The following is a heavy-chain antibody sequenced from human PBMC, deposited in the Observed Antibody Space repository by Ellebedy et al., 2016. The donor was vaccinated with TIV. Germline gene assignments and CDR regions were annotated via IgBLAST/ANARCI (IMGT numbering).Heavy chain of an antibody. CDR3: ATDGSYGDYLSPTHAFVI. Sequence: GESLKISCAASGFSFRSYWMSWVRQAPGKGLEWVANMRDEGSEKNYVESVRGRFTISRDNPKNSLYLHMSSLRAEDTAVYYCATDGSYGDYLSPTHAFVIWGQGTMVTVSS. V-gene: IGHV3-7*01. D-gene: IGHD4-17*01. J-gene: IGHJ3*02. CDR2: MRDEGSEK. CDR1: GFSFRSYW.